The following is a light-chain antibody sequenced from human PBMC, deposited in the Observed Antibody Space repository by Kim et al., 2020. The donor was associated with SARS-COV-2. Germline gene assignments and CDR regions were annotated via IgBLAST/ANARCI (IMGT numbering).Light chain of an antibody. CDR2: KDS. CDR1: VLAKKY. J-gene: IGLJ3*02. Sequence: SVSPGQTARITCSGDVLAKKYARWFQQKPGQAPVVVIYKDSERPSGIPERFSGSSSGTTVTLTVSGAQVEDEADYYCYSAADNNLVFGGGTQLTVL. CDR3: YSAADNNLV. V-gene: IGLV3-27*01.